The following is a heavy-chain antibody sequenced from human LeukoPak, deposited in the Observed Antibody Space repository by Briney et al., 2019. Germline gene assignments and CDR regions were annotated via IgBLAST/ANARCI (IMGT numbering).Heavy chain of an antibody. V-gene: IGHV1-24*01. Sequence: MHWVRQAPGKGREWMGGFDPEDGETIYAQKFQGRVTMTEDTSTDTAYMELSSLRSEDTAVYYCATFRSGYSYGPFDYWGQGTLVTVSS. D-gene: IGHD5-18*01. CDR3: ATFRSGYSYGPFDY. CDR2: FDPEDGET. J-gene: IGHJ4*02.